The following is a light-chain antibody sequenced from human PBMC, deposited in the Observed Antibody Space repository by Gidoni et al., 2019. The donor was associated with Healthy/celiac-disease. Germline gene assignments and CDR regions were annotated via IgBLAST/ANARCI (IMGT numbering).Light chain of an antibody. CDR3: RQALQTPGT. V-gene: IGKV2-28*01. CDR1: QSLLHSNGYNY. Sequence: DIVMTQSPLSLPVTPGEPASISCRSSQSLLHSNGYNYLDWYLQKPGQSPQLLIYLGSNRASGVPDRFSGSGSGKDFTLKSSRVEAEDVGVYYCRQALQTPGTFGQGTKVEIK. CDR2: LGS. J-gene: IGKJ1*01.